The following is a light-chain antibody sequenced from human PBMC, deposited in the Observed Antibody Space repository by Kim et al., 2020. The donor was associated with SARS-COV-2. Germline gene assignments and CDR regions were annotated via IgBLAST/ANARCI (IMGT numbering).Light chain of an antibody. CDR1: QSISNF. V-gene: IGKV1-39*01. Sequence: DIQMTQSPSSLSASVGDRVTVTCRTSQSISNFLNWYQLKPGRAPKLLIYAASTLQSGVPSRFSGSGSGTDFTLTISSLQLEDFATYYCQQSYSVPRSFGGGTKVDIK. J-gene: IGKJ4*01. CDR3: QQSYSVPRS. CDR2: AAS.